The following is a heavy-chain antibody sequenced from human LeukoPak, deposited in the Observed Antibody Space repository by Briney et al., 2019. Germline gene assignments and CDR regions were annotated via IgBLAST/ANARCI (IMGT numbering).Heavy chain of an antibody. CDR1: GYTFTSYG. D-gene: IGHD4-17*01. CDR2: ISAYNGNT. Sequence: ASVKVSCTASGYTFTSYGISWVRQAPGQGLEWMGWISAYNGNTNYAQKLQGRVTMTTDTSTSTAYMELRSLRSDDTAVYYCARADYGDYGDYYYGMDVWGQGTKVTASS. CDR3: ARADYGDYGDYYYGMDV. J-gene: IGHJ6*02. V-gene: IGHV1-18*01.